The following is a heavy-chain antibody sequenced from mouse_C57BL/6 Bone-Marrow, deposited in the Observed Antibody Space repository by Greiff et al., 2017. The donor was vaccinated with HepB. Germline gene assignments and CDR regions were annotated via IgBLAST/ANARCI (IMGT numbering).Heavy chain of an antibody. V-gene: IGHV5-4*03. Sequence: EVMLVESGGGLVKPGGSLKLSCAASGFTFSSYAMSWVRQTPEKRLEWVATISDGGSYTYYPDNVKGRFTISRDNAKNNLYLQMNHLKSEDTAMYYCARVRYGSSYAMDYWGQGTSVTVSS. CDR3: ARVRYGSSYAMDY. D-gene: IGHD1-1*01. CDR1: GFTFSSYA. J-gene: IGHJ4*01. CDR2: ISDGGSYT.